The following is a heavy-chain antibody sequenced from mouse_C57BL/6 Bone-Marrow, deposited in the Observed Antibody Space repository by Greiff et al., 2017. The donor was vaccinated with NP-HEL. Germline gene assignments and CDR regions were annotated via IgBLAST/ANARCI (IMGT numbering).Heavy chain of an antibody. Sequence: QVQLQQPGAELVKPGASVKLSCKASGYTFTSYWMQWVKQRPGQGLEWIGEIDPSDSYTNYNQKFKGKATLTVDTSSSTAYMQLSSLTSEDSAVYYCANYYYGSKGYFDYGGQGTTLTVSS. J-gene: IGHJ2*01. CDR1: GYTFTSYW. V-gene: IGHV1-50*01. D-gene: IGHD1-1*01. CDR3: ANYYYGSKGYFDY. CDR2: IDPSDSYT.